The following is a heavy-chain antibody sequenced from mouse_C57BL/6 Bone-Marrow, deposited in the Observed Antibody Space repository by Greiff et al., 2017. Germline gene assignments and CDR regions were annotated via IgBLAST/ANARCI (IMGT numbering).Heavy chain of an antibody. CDR3: TRGPSDYYGSSSFDY. D-gene: IGHD1-1*01. CDR1: GFTFSSYA. J-gene: IGHJ2*01. V-gene: IGHV5-9-1*02. CDR2: ISSGGDYI. Sequence: EVKLMESGEGLVKPGGSLKLSCAASGFTFSSYAMSWVRQTPEKRLEWVAYISSGGDYIYYAETVKGRFTISRDNARNTLYLQMSSLKSEDTAMYYRTRGPSDYYGSSSFDYWGQGTTLTVSS.